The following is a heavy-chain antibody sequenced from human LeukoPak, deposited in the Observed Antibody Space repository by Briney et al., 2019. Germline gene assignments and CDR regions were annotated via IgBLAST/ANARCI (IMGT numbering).Heavy chain of an antibody. CDR3: ANDGAYDSSGYFMSFNY. D-gene: IGHD3-22*01. V-gene: IGHV3-23*01. Sequence: PGGSLRLSCADSGFTFSNYAMSWVRQAPGKGLEWVSAISGSGGNTYYADSVKGRFTISIDNSKNTLYLQMNSLRAEDTAVYYCANDGAYDSSGYFMSFNYWGQGTLVTVSS. J-gene: IGHJ4*02. CDR1: GFTFSNYA. CDR2: ISGSGGNT.